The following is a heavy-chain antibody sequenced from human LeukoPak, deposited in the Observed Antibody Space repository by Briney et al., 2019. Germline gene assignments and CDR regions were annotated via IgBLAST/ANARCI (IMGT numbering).Heavy chain of an antibody. CDR3: ARSQSGYSYGYSPGWFDP. Sequence: SETLSLTCAVYGGSFSGYYWSWIRQPPGKGLEWIGEINHSGSTNYNPSLKSRVTISVDTSKNQFTLKLSSVTAADTAVYYCARSQSGYSYGYSPGWFDPWGQGTLVTVSS. CDR2: INHSGST. V-gene: IGHV4-34*01. J-gene: IGHJ5*02. CDR1: GGSFSGYY. D-gene: IGHD5-18*01.